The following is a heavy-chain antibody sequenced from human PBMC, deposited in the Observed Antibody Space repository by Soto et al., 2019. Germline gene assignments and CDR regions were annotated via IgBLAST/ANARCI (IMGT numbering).Heavy chain of an antibody. Sequence: ASVKVSCKASGYTFTGYYMHWVRQAPGQGLEWMGWINPNSGGTNYAQKFQGWVTMTRDTSISTAYMELSRLRSDDTVVYYCARGESIVVVPSATPPPYYYYVMDVRGQRTSVTVSS. V-gene: IGHV1-2*04. CDR2: INPNSGGT. CDR3: ARGESIVVVPSATPPPYYYYVMDV. CDR1: GYTFTGYY. D-gene: IGHD2-2*01. J-gene: IGHJ6*02.